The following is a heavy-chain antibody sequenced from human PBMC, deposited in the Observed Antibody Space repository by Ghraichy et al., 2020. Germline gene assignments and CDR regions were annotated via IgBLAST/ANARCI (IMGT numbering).Heavy chain of an antibody. D-gene: IGHD4-17*01. J-gene: IGHJ3*01. V-gene: IGHV4-39*01. CDR1: GGSTSSSYY. CDR2: IYYTGNT. CDR3: ARRGTVTTPIYAFDV. Sequence: SETLSLTCTVSGGSTSSSYYWGWIRQPPGKGLEWIGSIYYTGNTYYNPSLKSRVTISVDSSKNQISLKLSSVTATDTAVYSCARRGTVTTPIYAFDVWGQGTMVTVSS.